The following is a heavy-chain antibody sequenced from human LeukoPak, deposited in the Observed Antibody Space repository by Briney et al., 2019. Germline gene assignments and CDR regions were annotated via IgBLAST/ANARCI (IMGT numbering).Heavy chain of an antibody. V-gene: IGHV4-31*03. CDR3: AREVAAAGPFDY. J-gene: IGHJ4*02. CDR2: IYYSGST. Sequence: SQTLSLTCTVSGGSISSGGYYWSWIRQHPGKGLEWIGYIYYSGSTYYNPSLKSRVTISVDTSKNQFSLKLSSVTAADTAVYYCAREVAAAGPFDYWGQRTLVTVSS. CDR1: GGSISSGGYY. D-gene: IGHD6-13*01.